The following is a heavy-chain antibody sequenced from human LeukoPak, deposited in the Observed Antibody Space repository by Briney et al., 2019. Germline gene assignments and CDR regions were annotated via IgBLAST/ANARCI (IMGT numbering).Heavy chain of an antibody. V-gene: IGHV3-30*03. CDR2: ISYDGSNK. CDR1: GFTFSSYG. Sequence: GGSLRLSCAASGFTFSSYGMHWVRQAPGKGLEWVAVISYDGSNKYYADSVKGRFTISRDNSKNTLYLQMNSLRAEDTAVYYCARVGSSGHLDYWGQGTLVTVSS. J-gene: IGHJ4*02. CDR3: ARVGSSGHLDY. D-gene: IGHD3-22*01.